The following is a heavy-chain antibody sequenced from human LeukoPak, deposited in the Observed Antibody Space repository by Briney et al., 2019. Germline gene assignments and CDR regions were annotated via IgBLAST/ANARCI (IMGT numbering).Heavy chain of an antibody. Sequence: SETLSLTCTVSGGSTSSSSYYWGWIRQPPGEGLEWIGSIYFSGSTYYNPSLKSRVTISVDTSKIQFSLKLSSVTAADTALYYCARRGEAGTAFDYWGQGTLVTVSS. V-gene: IGHV4-39*01. CDR3: ARRGEAGTAFDY. D-gene: IGHD6-19*01. CDR2: IYFSGST. CDR1: GGSTSSSSYY. J-gene: IGHJ4*02.